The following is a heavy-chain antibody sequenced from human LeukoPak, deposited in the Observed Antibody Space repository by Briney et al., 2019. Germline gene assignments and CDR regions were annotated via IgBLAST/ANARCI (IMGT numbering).Heavy chain of an antibody. CDR1: GFTVSNNY. V-gene: IGHV3-53*01. J-gene: IGHJ3*02. CDR2: FYSGGST. CDR3: AREGVGYPDAFDI. Sequence: GGSLRLSCAPSGFTVSNNYMSWVRQAPGKGLEWVSVFYSGGSTYYADSVKGRFTSSRDNAKNTLYLQMNSLRAEDTAVYYCAREGVGYPDAFDIWGQGTMVTLSS. D-gene: IGHD2-15*01.